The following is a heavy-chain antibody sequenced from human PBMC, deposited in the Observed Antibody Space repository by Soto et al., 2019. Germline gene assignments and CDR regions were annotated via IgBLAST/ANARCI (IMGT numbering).Heavy chain of an antibody. CDR2: IYWNDNQ. D-gene: IGHD6-13*01. V-gene: IGHV2-5*01. CDR3: VYQDRGSSRLSS. J-gene: IGHJ5*02. Sequence: QITLKESGPTLVKPTQTLTLTCDFSGFSLSTHGVGVGWIRQPPGKALEWLALIYWNDNQRYSPPLKSRLTITKDTSKTQVVLTMTNMDPVDTATYYCVYQDRGSSRLSSWGQGTLVAVSS. CDR1: GFSLSTHGVG.